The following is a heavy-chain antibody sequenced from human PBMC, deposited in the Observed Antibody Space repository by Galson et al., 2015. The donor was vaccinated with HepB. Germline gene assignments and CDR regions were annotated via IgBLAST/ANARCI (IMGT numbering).Heavy chain of an antibody. V-gene: IGHV3-74*01. CDR3: VRAIGLDFDY. D-gene: IGHD2/OR15-2a*01. J-gene: IGHJ4*02. CDR2: INSDESST. Sequence: SLRLSCAASGFTISSSWMHWVRQAPGKGLVWVSRINSDESSTSYADSVKGRFTISRDNGKNTLYLQMNSLRAEDTAVYYCVRAIGLDFDYWGQGTLVTVSS. CDR1: GFTISSSW.